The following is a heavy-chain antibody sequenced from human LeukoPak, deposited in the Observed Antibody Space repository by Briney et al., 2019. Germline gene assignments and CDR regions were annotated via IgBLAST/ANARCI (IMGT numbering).Heavy chain of an antibody. CDR3: ARVGGIFGVASDPI. D-gene: IGHD3-3*01. CDR1: GGSISSGGYS. V-gene: IGHV4-30-2*01. CDR2: IYHSGST. Sequence: PSETLSLTCAVSGGSISSGGYSWSWIRQPPGKGLEWIGYIYHSGSTYYNPSLKSRVTISVDTSKNQFSLKLSSVTAADTAVYYCARVGGIFGVASDPIWGQGTLVTVSS. J-gene: IGHJ4*02.